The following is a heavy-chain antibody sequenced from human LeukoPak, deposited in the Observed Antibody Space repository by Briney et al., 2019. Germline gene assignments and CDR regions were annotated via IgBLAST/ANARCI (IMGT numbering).Heavy chain of an antibody. CDR3: ARGPPPDFDC. J-gene: IGHJ4*02. CDR2: IYTSGST. Sequence: SETLSLTCTVSGGSISSSSYYWSWIRQPAGMGLEWIGRIYTSGSTNYNPSLKSRVTMSVDTSKNQFSLKLSSVTAADTAVYYCARGPPPDFDCWGQGTLVTVSP. CDR1: GGSISSSSYY. V-gene: IGHV4-61*02.